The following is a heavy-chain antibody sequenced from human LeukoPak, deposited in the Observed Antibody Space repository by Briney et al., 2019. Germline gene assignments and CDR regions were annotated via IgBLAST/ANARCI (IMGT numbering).Heavy chain of an antibody. CDR2: IYYSGST. Sequence: PSETLSLTCTVSGGSISSYYWSWIRQPPGKGLEWIGYIYYSGSTNYNPSLKSRVTISVDTSKNQFSLKLSSVTAADTAVYYCARSAYYGSGIHWYFDLWGRGTLVTVSS. J-gene: IGHJ2*01. CDR3: ARSAYYGSGIHWYFDL. V-gene: IGHV4-59*01. CDR1: GGSISSYY. D-gene: IGHD3-10*01.